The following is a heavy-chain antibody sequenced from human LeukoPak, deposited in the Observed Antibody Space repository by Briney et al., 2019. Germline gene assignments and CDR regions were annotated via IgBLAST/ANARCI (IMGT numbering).Heavy chain of an antibody. Sequence: PETLSLTRPVSGGSISSYYWSWIRQPPGKGLEWIAYMYYSGSTNYNPSLKSRVTISVDTSKNQFSLKLSSVTAADTAVYYCARDDGYNFWYFDYWGQGTLVTVSS. CDR3: ARDDGYNFWYFDY. CDR1: GGSISSYY. V-gene: IGHV4-59*01. J-gene: IGHJ4*02. CDR2: MYYSGST. D-gene: IGHD5-24*01.